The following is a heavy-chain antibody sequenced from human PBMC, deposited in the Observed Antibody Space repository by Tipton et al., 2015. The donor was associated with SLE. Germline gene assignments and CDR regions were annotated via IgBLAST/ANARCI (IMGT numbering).Heavy chain of an antibody. Sequence: SLRLSCAASGFTFSSYGMHWVRQAPGKGLEWVAVIWYDGSNKYYADSVKGRFTISRDNSKNTLYLQMNSLRAEDTAVYYCAKGDASRDYSYYLDVWGKGTTVTVSS. V-gene: IGHV3-33*06. CDR1: GFTFSSYG. J-gene: IGHJ6*03. CDR2: IWYDGSNK. D-gene: IGHD2-2*01. CDR3: AKGDASRDYSYYLDV.